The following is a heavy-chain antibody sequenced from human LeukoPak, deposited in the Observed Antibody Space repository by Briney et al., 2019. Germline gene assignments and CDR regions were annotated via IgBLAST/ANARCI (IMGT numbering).Heavy chain of an antibody. CDR1: GGSISSSSYY. D-gene: IGHD3-3*01. V-gene: IGHV4-39*01. J-gene: IGHJ4*02. CDR2: IYYSGST. Sequence: PSETLSLTCTVSGGSISSSSYYWGWIRQPPGKGLEWIGSIYYSGSTYYNPPLKSRVTISVDTSKNQFSLKLSSVTAADTAVYYCARQFTIFGVVISAYWGQGTLVTVSS. CDR3: ARQFTIFGVVISAY.